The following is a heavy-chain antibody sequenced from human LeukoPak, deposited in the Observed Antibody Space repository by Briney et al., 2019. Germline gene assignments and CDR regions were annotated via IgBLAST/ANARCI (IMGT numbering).Heavy chain of an antibody. V-gene: IGHV3-33*01. Sequence: PGGSLRLSCAASGFTFSSCGMHWVRQAPGKGLEWVAIIWYDGSNKYYADSVKGRFTISRDNSKNTLYLEMNSMRSEDSAVYYCVGLGTNYYGLRWGQGTLVTVSS. D-gene: IGHD3-10*01. J-gene: IGHJ4*02. CDR2: IWYDGSNK. CDR1: GFTFSSCG. CDR3: VGLGTNYYGLR.